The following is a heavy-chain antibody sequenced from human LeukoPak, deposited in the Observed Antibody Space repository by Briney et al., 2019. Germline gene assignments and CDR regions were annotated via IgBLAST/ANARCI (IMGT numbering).Heavy chain of an antibody. D-gene: IGHD5-18*01. J-gene: IGHJ4*02. V-gene: IGHV1-46*01. CDR1: GYTFTGYY. CDR2: INPSGGST. CDR3: ARSRTYSYGPRGYFDY. Sequence: ASVKVSCKASGYTFTGYYMHWVRQAPGQGLEWMGIINPSGGSTSYAQKFQGRVTMTRDTSTSTVYMELSSLRSEDTAVYYCARSRTYSYGPRGYFDYWGQGTLVTVSS.